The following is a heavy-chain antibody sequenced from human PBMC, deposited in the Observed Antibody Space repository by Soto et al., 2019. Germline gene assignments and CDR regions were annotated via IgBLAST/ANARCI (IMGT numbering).Heavy chain of an antibody. V-gene: IGHV6-1*01. CDR1: GDSVSTNSAA. J-gene: IGHJ3*02. CDR2: TYYRSKWYN. D-gene: IGHD2-15*01. Sequence: SQTLSLTCAISGDSVSTNSAAWNWIRHSPSKGLEWLGRTYYRSKWYNDYAVSVKSRITINPDTSKNQFSLQLNSVTPEDTAVYYCARVRACSGGSCYPTAPFDAFAIWGQGTMVTVSS. CDR3: ARVRACSGGSCYPTAPFDAFAI.